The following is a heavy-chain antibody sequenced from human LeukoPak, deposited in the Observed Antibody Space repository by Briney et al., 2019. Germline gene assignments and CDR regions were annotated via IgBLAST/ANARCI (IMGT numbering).Heavy chain of an antibody. CDR2: ICHSGST. V-gene: IGHV4-30-2*01. D-gene: IGHD3-22*01. CDR1: GGSISSGGYS. J-gene: IGHJ3*02. CDR3: ARNYYYDSSGWTDAFDI. Sequence: SETLSLTCAVSGGSISSGGYSCSWIRQPPGKGLEWIGYICHSGSTYYNPSLKSRVTISVDRSKNQFSLKLSSVTAADTAVYYCARNYYYDSSGWTDAFDIWGQGTMVTVSS.